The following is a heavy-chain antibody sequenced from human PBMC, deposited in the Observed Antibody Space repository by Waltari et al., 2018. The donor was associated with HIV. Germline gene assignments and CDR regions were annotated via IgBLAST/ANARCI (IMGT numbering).Heavy chain of an antibody. V-gene: IGHV1-8*02. CDR3: ARNSSGKGNRYFYYGLDV. D-gene: IGHD3-22*01. J-gene: IGHJ6*02. Sequence: GPEVKRPGASVKISCKASGYNFINFDVNWVRQAAGQGPEWLGWMNPNSGNTASPYIFEERVTMTRDVSTDTAYLEMSGLTPEDTAIYYCARNSSGKGNRYFYYGLDVWGQGTPVTV. CDR1: GYNFINFD. CDR2: MNPNSGNT.